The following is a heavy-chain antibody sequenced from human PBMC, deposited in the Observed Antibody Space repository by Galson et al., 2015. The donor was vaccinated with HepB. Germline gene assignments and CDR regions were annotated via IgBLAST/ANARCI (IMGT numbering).Heavy chain of an antibody. J-gene: IGHJ6*02. CDR3: ARLGHEGYHYEGMDV. CDR1: GYSFRNYW. D-gene: IGHD2-2*01. V-gene: IGHV5-51*01. Sequence: QSGAEVKKPGESLKISCKASGYSFRNYWIGWVRQMPGKGLECMGIIYPGDSETRYSPSFQGQVTLSADKSTNTAYLQWSSLKASDTAMYYCARLGHEGYHYEGMDVWGQGTTVTGSS. CDR2: IYPGDSET.